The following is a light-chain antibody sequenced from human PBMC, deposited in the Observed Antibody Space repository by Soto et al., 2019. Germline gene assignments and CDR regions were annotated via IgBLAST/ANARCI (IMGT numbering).Light chain of an antibody. V-gene: IGKV3-11*01. J-gene: IGKJ4*01. CDR3: QQRSEWPLT. CDR1: QTVSSF. Sequence: EIVMTQSPATLSVSPGERATLSCRASQTVSSFLAWYQQKPGQAPRLLIYDASNRATGIPAGFSGSGSATDFTLTIASLEPEDSAVYFCQQRSEWPLTFGGGTKVDIK. CDR2: DAS.